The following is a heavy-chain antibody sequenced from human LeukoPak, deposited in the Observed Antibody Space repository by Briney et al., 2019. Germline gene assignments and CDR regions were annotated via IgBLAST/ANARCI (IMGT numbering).Heavy chain of an antibody. J-gene: IGHJ6*03. CDR3: ARGHRRRFQEDYYYYMDG. CDR1: GYTFTSYD. CDR2: MNPNSGNT. Sequence: ASVKVSCKASGYTFTSYDINWVRQATGQGLEWMGWMNPNSGNTGYAQKSQGRVTITRNTSISTAYMELSSLRSGDTAVYYCARGHRRRFQEDYYYYMDGWGKGTTVTVSS. V-gene: IGHV1-8*03. D-gene: IGHD3-3*01.